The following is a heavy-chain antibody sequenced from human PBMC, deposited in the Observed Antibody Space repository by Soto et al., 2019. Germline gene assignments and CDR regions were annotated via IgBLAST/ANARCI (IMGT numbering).Heavy chain of an antibody. CDR1: RYSFTTYW. Sequence: PGESLKISCKGSRYSFTTYWIGWVRQMPGKGLEWMGIIYPGDSDTRYSPSFQGQVTISADKSISTAYLQWGSLKASDTAMYYCARRDYVGNSVGDYWGQGTLVTVSS. J-gene: IGHJ4*02. CDR2: IYPGDSDT. D-gene: IGHD4-17*01. CDR3: ARRDYVGNSVGDY. V-gene: IGHV5-51*01.